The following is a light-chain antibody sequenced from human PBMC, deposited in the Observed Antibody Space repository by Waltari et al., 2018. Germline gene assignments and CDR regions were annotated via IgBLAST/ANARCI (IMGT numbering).Light chain of an antibody. J-gene: IGKJ1*01. Sequence: DIQMTQSPSTLSASVGDRVAITCRASQSVNRWLAWYQQKPEKAPKFLIYKASILESGVPSRFSGSGSGREFTLTISNLQPDDFATYYCQQYNRYSTFGQGTKVELK. CDR3: QQYNRYST. V-gene: IGKV1-5*03. CDR1: QSVNRW. CDR2: KAS.